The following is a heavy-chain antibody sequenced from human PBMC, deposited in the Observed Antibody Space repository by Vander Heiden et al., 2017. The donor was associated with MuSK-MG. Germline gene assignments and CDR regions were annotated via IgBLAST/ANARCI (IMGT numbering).Heavy chain of an antibody. CDR1: GFTFSSYG. D-gene: IGHD3-10*01. V-gene: IGHV3-33*01. Sequence: QVQLVESGGGVVQPGRSLRLSCAASGFTFSSYGMHWVRQAPGKGLEWVAVIWYDGSNKYYADSVKGRFTISRDNSKNTLYLQMNSLRAEDTAVYYCARDRTGYGSGSYGAYWGQVTLVTVSS. CDR2: IWYDGSNK. J-gene: IGHJ4*02. CDR3: ARDRTGYGSGSYGAY.